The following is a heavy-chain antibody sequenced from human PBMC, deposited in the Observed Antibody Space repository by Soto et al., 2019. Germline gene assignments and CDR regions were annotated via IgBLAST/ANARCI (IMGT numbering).Heavy chain of an antibody. D-gene: IGHD2-15*01. CDR1: GGSISSSSYY. Sequence: SETLSLTCTVSGGSISSSSYYWGWIRQPPGKGLEWIGSIYYSGSTYYNPSLKSRVTISVDTSKNQFSLKLSSVTAADTAVYYCARQRYCSGGSCYGENYFDYWGQGTLVTVSS. CDR3: ARQRYCSGGSCYGENYFDY. J-gene: IGHJ4*02. V-gene: IGHV4-39*01. CDR2: IYYSGST.